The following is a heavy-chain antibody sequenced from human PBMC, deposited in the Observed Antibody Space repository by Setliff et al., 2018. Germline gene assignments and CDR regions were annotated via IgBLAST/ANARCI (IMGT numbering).Heavy chain of an antibody. J-gene: IGHJ4*02. Sequence: PGESLKISCATSEFNLSTYWIHWGRQAPRKGLVWVSRINRDGSTTTYADSVKGRFTISRDNGKNTVYLQRNSLRAEDTAMYYCVRGSAYSSGSFDCWGQGTLVTV. CDR1: EFNLSTYW. CDR2: INRDGSTT. V-gene: IGHV3-74*01. CDR3: VRGSAYSSGSFDC. D-gene: IGHD3-22*01.